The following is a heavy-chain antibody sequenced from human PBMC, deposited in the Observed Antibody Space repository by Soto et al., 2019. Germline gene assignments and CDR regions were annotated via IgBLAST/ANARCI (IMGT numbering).Heavy chain of an antibody. CDR3: ATDETGEMSTLGYSYH. D-gene: IGHD3-10*01. Sequence: QVQLVQSGAEVKKPGSSVKVSCKASGGTVSSYAFSWVRQAPGQGLEWMGGIITLFETPTYAQTFQGRLTITADESTSTAYMELSSLRSEDTAFYFCATDETGEMSTLGYSYHWGQGTRVTVPS. CDR1: GGTVSSYA. V-gene: IGHV1-69*01. J-gene: IGHJ4*02. CDR2: IITLFETP.